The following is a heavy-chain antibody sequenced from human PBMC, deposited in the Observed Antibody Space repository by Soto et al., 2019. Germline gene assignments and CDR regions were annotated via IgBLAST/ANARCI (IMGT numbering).Heavy chain of an antibody. CDR2: ISYDGSNK. CDR1: GFTFSSYA. CDR3: ARDPAAGRKRYYFDY. V-gene: IGHV3-30-3*01. Sequence: GGSLRLSCAASGFTFSSYAMHWVRQAPGKGLEWVAVISYDGSNKYYADSVEGRFTISRDNSKNTLYLQMNSLRAEDTAVYYCARDPAAGRKRYYFDYWGQGTLVTVSS. J-gene: IGHJ4*02. D-gene: IGHD6-13*01.